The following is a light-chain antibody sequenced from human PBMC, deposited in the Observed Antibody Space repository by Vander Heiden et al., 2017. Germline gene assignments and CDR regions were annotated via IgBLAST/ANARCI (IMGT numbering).Light chain of an antibody. J-gene: IGKJ4*01. CDR1: QDIRNL. V-gene: IGKV1-6*01. CDR3: LQDYTYPQLT. Sequence: AIQMTQSPSSLSASVGDRVTISCRASQDIRNLLHWYQQRPGKAPNLLIFASSNLQSGVPSRFSGSGSGTDFTLTISSLQPEDFATYYCLQDYTYPQLTFGGGTKVEI. CDR2: ASS.